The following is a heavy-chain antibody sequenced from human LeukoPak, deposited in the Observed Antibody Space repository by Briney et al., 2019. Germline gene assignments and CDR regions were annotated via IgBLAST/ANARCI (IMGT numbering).Heavy chain of an antibody. V-gene: IGHV1-2*06. J-gene: IGHJ3*02. CDR3: AREGLGIDAFDI. D-gene: IGHD7-27*01. Sequence: GASVKVSCKASGYTFTGYYMHWVRQAPGQRLEWVGRINPNSGGTNYAQKFQGRVTMTRDTSISTAYMELSRLRSDDTAVYYCAREGLGIDAFDIWGQGTMVTVSS. CDR1: GYTFTGYY. CDR2: INPNSGGT.